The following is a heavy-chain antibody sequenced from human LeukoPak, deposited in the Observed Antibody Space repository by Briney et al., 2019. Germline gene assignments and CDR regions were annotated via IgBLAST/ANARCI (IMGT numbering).Heavy chain of an antibody. D-gene: IGHD3-10*01. CDR2: ISGSGGTT. V-gene: IGHV3-23*01. Sequence: GGSLRLSCAASGFTFSSYAMSWVRQAPGKGLEWVSVISGSGGTTYYADSVKGRFTISRNNSKNTLYLQMNSLRAEDTAVYYCAKDQVREFPYYYYSMDVWGQGTTVTVSS. CDR1: GFTFSSYA. CDR3: AKDQVREFPYYYYSMDV. J-gene: IGHJ6*02.